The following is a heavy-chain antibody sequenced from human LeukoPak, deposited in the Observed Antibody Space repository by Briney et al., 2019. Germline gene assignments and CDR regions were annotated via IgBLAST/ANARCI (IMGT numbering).Heavy chain of an antibody. CDR1: GGSISSYY. CDR2: LYYSGST. CDR3: ARVYSSGYYLSWRDAFDI. D-gene: IGHD3-22*01. J-gene: IGHJ3*02. V-gene: IGHV4-59*08. Sequence: SETLSLTCTVSGGSISSYYWSWIRQPPGKGLEWIGYLYYSGSTDYNPSLKSRVTISVDTSKNQFSLKLSSVTAADTAVYYCARVYSSGYYLSWRDAFDIWGQGTMVTVSS.